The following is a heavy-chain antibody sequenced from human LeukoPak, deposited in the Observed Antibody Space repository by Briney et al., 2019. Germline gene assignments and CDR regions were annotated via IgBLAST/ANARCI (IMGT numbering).Heavy chain of an antibody. Sequence: SETLSLTCTVSGGSISNYYWSWIRQPPGKGLEWIGYIFYTGSTNYNTSLKSRVTISVDTSKNLFSLKLTSVTAADTAVYHCARMGDYRFDHWGQGTLVTVSS. J-gene: IGHJ4*02. D-gene: IGHD1-26*01. CDR2: IFYTGST. CDR3: ARMGDYRFDH. V-gene: IGHV4-59*08. CDR1: GGSISNYY.